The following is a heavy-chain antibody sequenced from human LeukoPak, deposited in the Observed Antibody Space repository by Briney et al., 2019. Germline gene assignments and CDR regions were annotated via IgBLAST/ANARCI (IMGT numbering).Heavy chain of an antibody. D-gene: IGHD3-10*01. J-gene: IGHJ4*02. CDR3: ARGEYGSGSYHIDY. CDR2: ISSSSSYI. Sequence: PGGSLRLSCAASGFTFSSYTMNWVRQAPGKGLEWVSFISSSSSYIYYADSVKGRFTISRDNAKNSLYLQMNSLRAEDTAVYYCARGEYGSGSYHIDYWGQGTLVTVSS. V-gene: IGHV3-21*01. CDR1: GFTFSSYT.